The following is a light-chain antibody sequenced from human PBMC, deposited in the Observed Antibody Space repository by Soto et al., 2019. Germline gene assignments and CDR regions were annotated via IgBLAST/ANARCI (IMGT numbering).Light chain of an antibody. CDR2: DAS. Sequence: IQMTQSPSSLSASVGDRVTITCQASQDITYFLNWYQHKPGKPPKLLIFDASNLEAGVPSRFSGSGSGTDFTFTNSRLPPEDNSTYYCQQDDNLPYSLFGPGTTANIK. J-gene: IGKJ3*01. V-gene: IGKV1-33*01. CDR3: QQDDNLPYSL. CDR1: QDITYF.